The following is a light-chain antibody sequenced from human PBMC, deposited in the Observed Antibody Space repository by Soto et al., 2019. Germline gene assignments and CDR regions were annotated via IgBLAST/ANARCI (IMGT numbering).Light chain of an antibody. CDR1: SSDVGGHHY. Sequence: QSAMTQPASVSGSPGQSITISCTGTSSDVGGHHYVSWYQQHPGKAPKVIIYEVSDRPAGVSDRFSGSKSDNTASLTISGLHADDEADYYGSSFSSSSTLYVFGTGTKLTVL. CDR3: SSFSSSSTLYV. J-gene: IGLJ1*01. V-gene: IGLV2-14*01. CDR2: EVS.